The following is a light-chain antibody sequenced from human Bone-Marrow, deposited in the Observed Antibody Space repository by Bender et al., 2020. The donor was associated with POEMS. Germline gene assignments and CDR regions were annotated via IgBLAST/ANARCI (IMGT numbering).Light chain of an antibody. CDR1: DSNIGTLYD. V-gene: IGLV1-40*01. J-gene: IGLJ3*02. Sequence: QSVLTQPPSVSGAPGQRVTISCTGSDSNIGTLYDVHWYQQLPGTAPKFLIYGNSNRPSGVPDRFSGSKSGNTASLTVSGLQAEDEADYYCAVWDDSLNGWVFGGGTKLTVL. CDR3: AVWDDSLNGWV. CDR2: GNS.